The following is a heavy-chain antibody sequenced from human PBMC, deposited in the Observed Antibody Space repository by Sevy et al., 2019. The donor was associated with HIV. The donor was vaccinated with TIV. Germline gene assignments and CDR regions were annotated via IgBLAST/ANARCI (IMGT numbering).Heavy chain of an antibody. D-gene: IGHD2-15*01. CDR1: GFTFSSYN. CDR3: ARVVAYCSGGSCFPGYYYGMDA. Sequence: GGSLRLSCAASGFTFSSYNMNWVRQAPGKGLEWVSSISSSSNYIYYADSMKGRFTISRDNAKNSLYLQMNSLRAEDTAVYYCARVVAYCSGGSCFPGYYYGMDAWGQGTTVTVSS. V-gene: IGHV3-21*01. CDR2: ISSSSNYI. J-gene: IGHJ6*02.